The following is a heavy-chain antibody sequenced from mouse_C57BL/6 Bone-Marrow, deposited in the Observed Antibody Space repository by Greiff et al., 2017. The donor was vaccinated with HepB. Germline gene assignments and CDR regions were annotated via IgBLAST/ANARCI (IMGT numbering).Heavy chain of an antibody. Sequence: VKLMESGAELVKPGASVKISCKASGYAFSSYWMNWVKQRPGKGLQWIGQIYPGDGDTNYNGKFKGKATLTADKSSSTAYMQLSSLTSEDSAVYFCARWEYYGSSSAYWGQGTLVTVSA. CDR1: GYAFSSYW. D-gene: IGHD1-1*01. V-gene: IGHV1-80*01. J-gene: IGHJ3*01. CDR3: ARWEYYGSSSAY. CDR2: IYPGDGDT.